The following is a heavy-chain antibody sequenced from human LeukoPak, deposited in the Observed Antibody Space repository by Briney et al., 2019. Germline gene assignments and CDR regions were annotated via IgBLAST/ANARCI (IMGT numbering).Heavy chain of an antibody. J-gene: IGHJ4*02. Sequence: GGSLRLSCAASRFTFSSYSMNWVRQAPGKGLEWVSYISSSSSTIYYADSVKGRFTISRDNAKNSLYLQMNSLRAEDTAVYYCASRTSIAARENDYWGQGTLVTVSS. CDR1: RFTFSSYS. V-gene: IGHV3-48*01. D-gene: IGHD6-6*01. CDR3: ASRTSIAARENDY. CDR2: ISSSSSTI.